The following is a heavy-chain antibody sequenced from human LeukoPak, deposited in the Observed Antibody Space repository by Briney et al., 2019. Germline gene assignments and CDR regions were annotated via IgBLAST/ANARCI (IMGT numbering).Heavy chain of an antibody. Sequence: GESLKISCKGSGYSFTSYWIGWVRQMPGKGLEWMEIIYPGDSDTRYSPSFQGQVTISADKSISTAYLQWSSLKASDTAMYYCARQENYYDSSGYYSFDYWGQGTLVTVSS. V-gene: IGHV5-51*01. CDR2: IYPGDSDT. CDR3: ARQENYYDSSGYYSFDY. J-gene: IGHJ4*02. D-gene: IGHD3-22*01. CDR1: GYSFTSYW.